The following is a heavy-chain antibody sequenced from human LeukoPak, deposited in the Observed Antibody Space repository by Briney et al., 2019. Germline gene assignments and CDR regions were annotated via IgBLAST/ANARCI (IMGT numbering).Heavy chain of an antibody. D-gene: IGHD3-10*01. CDR3: ARDAQLMVRGVIPPWYYYYGMAV. CDR2: IIPYNGNT. V-gene: IGHV1-18*01. Sequence: EASVKVSCKASGYTFTSYGISWVRQAPGQGLEWMGWIIPYNGNTNYAQKLQGRVTMTTDTSTSTAYMELRSLRSDDTAVYYCARDAQLMVRGVIPPWYYYYGMAVWGQGTTVTVSS. J-gene: IGHJ6*02. CDR1: GYTFTSYG.